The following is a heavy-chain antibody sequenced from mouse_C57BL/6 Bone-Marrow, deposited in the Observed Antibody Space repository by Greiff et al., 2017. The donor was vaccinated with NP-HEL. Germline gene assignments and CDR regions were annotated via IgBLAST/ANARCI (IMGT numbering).Heavy chain of an antibody. J-gene: IGHJ1*03. CDR2: IYPGSGNT. Sequence: QVQLQQSGAELVRPGASVKLSCKASGYTFTDYYINWVKQRPGQGLEWIARIYPGSGNTYYNEKFKGKATLTAEKSSSTAYMQLSSLTSEDSAVYFCARKGRRRGYFEVWGTGTTVTVSS. CDR3: ARKGRRRGYFEV. V-gene: IGHV1-76*01. CDR1: GYTFTDYY. D-gene: IGHD2-12*01.